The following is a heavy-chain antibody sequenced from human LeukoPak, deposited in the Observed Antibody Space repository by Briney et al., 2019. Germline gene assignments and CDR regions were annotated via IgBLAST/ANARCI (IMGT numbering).Heavy chain of an antibody. D-gene: IGHD2-15*01. Sequence: ASVKVSCKVSGYTLTELSMHWVRQAPGKGLEWMGGFDPEDGETIYAQKFQGRVTMTEDTSTDTAYMELSSLRSEDTAVYYCATDGGYCSGGSCYGQDWNAFDIWGQGTMVAVSS. CDR2: FDPEDGET. V-gene: IGHV1-24*01. CDR1: GYTLTELS. J-gene: IGHJ3*02. CDR3: ATDGGYCSGGSCYGQDWNAFDI.